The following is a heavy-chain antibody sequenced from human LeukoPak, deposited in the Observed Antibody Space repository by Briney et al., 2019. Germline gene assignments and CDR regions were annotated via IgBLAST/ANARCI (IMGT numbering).Heavy chain of an antibody. J-gene: IGHJ3*02. Sequence: SETLSLTCTVSGGSISSYYWSWIRQPPGKGLEWIGYIYYSGSTNYNPSLKSRVTISVDTSKNQFSLKLSSVTAADTAVYYCARGGGTGAFDIWGQGTMVTVSS. CDR3: ARGGGTGAFDI. V-gene: IGHV4-59*01. D-gene: IGHD2-15*01. CDR2: IYYSGST. CDR1: GGSISSYY.